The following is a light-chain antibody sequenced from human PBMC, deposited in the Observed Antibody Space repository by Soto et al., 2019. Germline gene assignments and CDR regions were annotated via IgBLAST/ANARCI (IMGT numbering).Light chain of an antibody. CDR1: QSVSSY. CDR3: QQRSNWPLLT. CDR2: DAS. V-gene: IGKV3-11*01. J-gene: IGKJ4*01. Sequence: EIVLTQSPATLSLSPGERATLSCRASQSVSSYLAWYQQKPGQAHRLLIYDASNRATGIPARFSGSGSGTAFTLTISSLEPADFAVYYCQQRSNWPLLTFGGGTKVEIK.